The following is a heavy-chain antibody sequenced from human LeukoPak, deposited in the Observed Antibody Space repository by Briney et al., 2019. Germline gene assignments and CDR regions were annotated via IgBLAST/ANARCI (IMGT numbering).Heavy chain of an antibody. CDR1: GFTFSSYW. CDR3: ARHDAVNTNFNQGPAVYYYYYYMDV. CDR2: IKQDGSEK. V-gene: IGHV3-7*01. Sequence: GGSLRLSCAASGFTFSSYWMSWVRQAPGKGLEWVANIKQDGSEKYYVDSVKGRFTISRDNAKNSLYLQMNSLRAEDKALYYCARHDAVNTNFNQGPAVYYYYYYMDVCGKGTTVTVS. D-gene: IGHD3-10*01. J-gene: IGHJ6*03.